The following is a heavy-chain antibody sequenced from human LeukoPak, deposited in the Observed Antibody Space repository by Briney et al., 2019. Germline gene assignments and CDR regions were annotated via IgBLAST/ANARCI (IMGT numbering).Heavy chain of an antibody. J-gene: IGHJ6*03. CDR2: IYPDDSDT. CDR1: GYRFTYDW. Sequence: GESLKISCRVSGYRFTYDWIGWVRQMPGKGLEWVGIIYPDDSDTRYSPSFEGQVTISADKSINTASLQWSSLKASDTAMYYCATSTFGGGYYYYMDVWGMGTSVIVSS. CDR3: ATSTFGGGYYYYMDV. D-gene: IGHD3-16*01. V-gene: IGHV5-51*01.